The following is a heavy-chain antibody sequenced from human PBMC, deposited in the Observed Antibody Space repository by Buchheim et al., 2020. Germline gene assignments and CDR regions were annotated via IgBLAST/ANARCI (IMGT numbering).Heavy chain of an antibody. V-gene: IGHV1-2*04. D-gene: IGHD2-2*01. CDR2: INTNSGGT. CDR1: GYTFTGYY. J-gene: IGHJ4*02. CDR3: ARDGCSSTSCYAGGADY. Sequence: QVQLVQSGAEVKKPGASVKVSCKASGYTFTGYYMHWVRQAPGQGLEWMGWINTNSGGTNYAQKFQGWVTMTRDTSISTACMELSRLRSDDTAVYYGARDGCSSTSCYAGGADYWGQGTL.